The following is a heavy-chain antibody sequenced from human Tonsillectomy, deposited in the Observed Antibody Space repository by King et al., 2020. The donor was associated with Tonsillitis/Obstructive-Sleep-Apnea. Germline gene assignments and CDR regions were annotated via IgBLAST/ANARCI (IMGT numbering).Heavy chain of an antibody. J-gene: IGHJ4*02. CDR1: GGSITSGDYY. V-gene: IGHV4-61*08. Sequence: VQLQESGPGLVKPSETLSLTCTVSGGSITSGDYYWRWIRQPPGKGLEWIGCITSSGSTKKSPSLKSRLTISAETSKNQFSLKLNSVTAADTAVYYCAALRFLEWTPVRVLDYWAQGSLVTVSS. CDR2: ITSSGST. D-gene: IGHD3-3*01. CDR3: AALRFLEWTPVRVLDY.